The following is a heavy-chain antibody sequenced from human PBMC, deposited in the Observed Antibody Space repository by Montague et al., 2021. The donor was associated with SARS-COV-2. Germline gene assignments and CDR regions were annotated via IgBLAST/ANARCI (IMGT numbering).Heavy chain of an antibody. CDR3: ASIPTRLNTVRGVIDN. J-gene: IGHJ4*02. CDR1: GGSISGYY. CDR2: IYTSETLSGNT. Sequence: SETLSLTCTVSGGSISGYYWTWVRQPAGKGLEWIGRIYTSETLSGNTNYNPSLKSRVTLSVDMSKNQFSLKLNSVTAADTAVYYCASIPTRLNTVRGVIDNWGQGVLVTVSS. V-gene: IGHV4-4*07. D-gene: IGHD3-10*01.